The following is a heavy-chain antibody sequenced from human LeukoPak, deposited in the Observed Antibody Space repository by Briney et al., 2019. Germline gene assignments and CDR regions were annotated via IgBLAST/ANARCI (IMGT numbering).Heavy chain of an antibody. Sequence: ASVKVSCKASGYTFTSYGISRVRQAPGQGLEWMGWISAYNGNTNYAQKLQGRVTMTTDTSTSTAYMELRSLRSDDTAVYYCARAGGTMVRGVSDYWGQGTLVTVSS. CDR1: GYTFTSYG. D-gene: IGHD3-10*01. V-gene: IGHV1-18*04. CDR2: ISAYNGNT. CDR3: ARAGGTMVRGVSDY. J-gene: IGHJ4*02.